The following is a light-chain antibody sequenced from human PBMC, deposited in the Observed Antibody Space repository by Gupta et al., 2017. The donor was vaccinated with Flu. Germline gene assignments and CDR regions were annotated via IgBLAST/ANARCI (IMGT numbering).Light chain of an antibody. J-gene: IGKJ1*01. V-gene: IGKV4-1*01. CDR3: QQYHSIPRT. CDR1: QSVLYSPNKRNY. Sequence: SLGERATINCKSSQSVLYSPNKRNYLAWYQQKAGQPPKLLIYWASTRESGVPDRFSASGSGTDFSLTISSLQAEDVAVYYCQQYHSIPRTFGQGTRVEIK. CDR2: WAS.